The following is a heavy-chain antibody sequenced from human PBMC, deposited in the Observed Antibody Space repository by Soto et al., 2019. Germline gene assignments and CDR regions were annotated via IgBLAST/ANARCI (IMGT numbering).Heavy chain of an antibody. Sequence: PSETLSLTCTVSGGSITSSSYYWGWIRQPPGKGLEWIGSIYYSGSTYYNPSLKSRVTISVDTSKNQFSLKLSSVTAADTAVYYCMLGSGWKDFDYGGKETLVTVPS. V-gene: IGHV4-39*01. J-gene: IGHJ4*02. CDR1: GGSITSSSYY. CDR3: MLGSGWKDFDY. D-gene: IGHD3-22*01. CDR2: IYYSGST.